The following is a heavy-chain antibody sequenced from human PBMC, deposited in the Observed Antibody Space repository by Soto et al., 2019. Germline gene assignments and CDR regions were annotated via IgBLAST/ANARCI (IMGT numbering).Heavy chain of an antibody. D-gene: IGHD6-19*01. J-gene: IGHJ5*02. CDR1: GFSLTTSGVG. Sequence: SGPTLVNPTRTLPLTCIFSGFSLTTSGVGVGWMRQPPGKALEWLGFIYWNDDKRYSPSLKSRLTITKDTSKNQVVLTMTNMDPVDTATYYCAKSGSSGWYGWFDPWGQGTLVTVSS. V-gene: IGHV2-5*01. CDR3: AKSGSSGWYGWFDP. CDR2: IYWNDDK.